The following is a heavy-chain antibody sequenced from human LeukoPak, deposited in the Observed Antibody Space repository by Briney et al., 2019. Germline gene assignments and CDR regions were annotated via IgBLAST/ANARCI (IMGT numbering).Heavy chain of an antibody. D-gene: IGHD6-6*01. Sequence: GGSLRLSCAASGFTFDDYGMTWVRHAPGKGLEWVSGINWNGGSTGYADSVKGRFTISRDNAKNSLNLQMNSLRAEDTALYYCVRAVRAARLDYYYYYMDVWGKGTTVTVSS. CDR3: VRAVRAARLDYYYYYMDV. J-gene: IGHJ6*03. CDR1: GFTFDDYG. CDR2: INWNGGST. V-gene: IGHV3-20*04.